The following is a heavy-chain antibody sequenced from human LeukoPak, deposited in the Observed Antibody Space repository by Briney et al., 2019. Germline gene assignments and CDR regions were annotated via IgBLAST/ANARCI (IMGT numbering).Heavy chain of an antibody. CDR3: AKDGGLWVSAHWGDS. J-gene: IGHJ4*02. CDR1: GFAFSSYT. V-gene: IGHV3-23*01. Sequence: GGSLRLSCTASGFAFSSYTMSWVREAPGKGLKWGSTITTGGPNTYYADSVKGRFTVSRDDSKNTLYLQMNSLRAEDTAVYYCAKDGGLWVSAHWGDSWGRGTLVTVSS. D-gene: IGHD7-27*01. CDR2: ITTGGPNT.